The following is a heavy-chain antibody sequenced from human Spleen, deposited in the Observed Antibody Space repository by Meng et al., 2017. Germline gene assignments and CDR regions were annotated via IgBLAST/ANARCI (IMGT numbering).Heavy chain of an antibody. CDR1: GASVSCDSAA. CDR3: EREVLVSSGHDY. J-gene: IGHJ4*02. Sequence: GPGLVKRSQALALTFAITGASVSCDSAACNCVRQSPSRGLEWVGRTYYRSKWYNDNAVSVKSRIAIHPDTSKNQFSLQLNSVTPEETAVYSCEREVLVSSGHDYWGQGTLVTASS. V-gene: IGHV6-1*01. D-gene: IGHD6-19*01. CDR2: TYYRSKWYN.